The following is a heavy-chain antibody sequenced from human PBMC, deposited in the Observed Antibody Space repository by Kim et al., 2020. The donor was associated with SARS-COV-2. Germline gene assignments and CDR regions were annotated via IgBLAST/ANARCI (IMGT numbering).Heavy chain of an antibody. CDR3: ARGYYNYRLDY. J-gene: IGHJ4*02. CDR1: GFTVGSNY. D-gene: IGHD3-9*01. V-gene: IGHV3-66*01. CDR2: IYSGDST. Sequence: GGSLRLSCAVSGFTVGSNYMTWVRQAPGKGLEWVSVIYSGDSTYYAGSVKGRFTISRDNSKNTLYLQMNSLRAEDTAVYYCARGYYNYRLDYWGQGNLVT.